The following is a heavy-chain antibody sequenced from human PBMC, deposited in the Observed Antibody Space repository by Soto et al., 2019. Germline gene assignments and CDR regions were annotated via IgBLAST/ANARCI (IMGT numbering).Heavy chain of an antibody. D-gene: IGHD2-21*02. J-gene: IGHJ3*02. CDR2: IYYSGST. CDR3: ARVVVVTARRAFDI. CDR1: GGSVSSGSYY. V-gene: IGHV4-61*01. Sequence: QVQLQESGPGLVKPSETLSLTCTVSGGSVSSGSYYWSWLRQPPGKGLEWIGYIYYSGSTNYNPPRKSRVTISVDTSKNQFSLKLSSVTAADTAVYYCARVVVVTARRAFDIWGQGTMVTVSS.